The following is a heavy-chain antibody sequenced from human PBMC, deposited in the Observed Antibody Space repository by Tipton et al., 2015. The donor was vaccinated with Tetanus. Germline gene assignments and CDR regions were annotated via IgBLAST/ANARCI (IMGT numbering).Heavy chain of an antibody. CDR2: IYSGSTT. Sequence: LRLSCAASGFSVTSTYMAWVRQTPGKGLEWVSSIYSGSTTYYRDSVRGRFTISRDSSKNSFHLQLNNLRDEDTAIYFCARAPFDFSDYFDLWGQGTPVTVSS. V-gene: IGHV3-53*01. D-gene: IGHD6-19*01. J-gene: IGHJ4*02. CDR3: ARAPFDFSDYFDL. CDR1: GFSVTSTY.